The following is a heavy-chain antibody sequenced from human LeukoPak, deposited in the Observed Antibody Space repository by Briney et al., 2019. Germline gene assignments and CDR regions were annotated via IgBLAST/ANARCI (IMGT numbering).Heavy chain of an antibody. CDR1: GYTLTELS. D-gene: IGHD3-3*01. J-gene: IGHJ6*02. Sequence: ASVKVSCKVSGYTLTELSMHWVRQAPGKGLEWMGGFDPEDGETIYAQKFQGRVVMTKDTSVTTAYMELSSLTSDDTAVYYCARFWVFGADTSPPYHQGMDVWGQGTTVTVSS. V-gene: IGHV1-24*01. CDR3: ARFWVFGADTSPPYHQGMDV. CDR2: FDPEDGET.